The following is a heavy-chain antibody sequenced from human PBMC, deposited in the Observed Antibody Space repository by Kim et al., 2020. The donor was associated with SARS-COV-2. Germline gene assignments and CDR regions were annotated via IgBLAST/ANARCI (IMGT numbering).Heavy chain of an antibody. V-gene: IGHV3-73*01. D-gene: IGHD1-26*01. CDR1: GFPFSDSA. CDR2: MKCKGDNYAT. CDR3: TAREVGRTPLSPHY. Sequence: GGSLRLSCAASGFPFSDSAIHWFRQASGKGPEWLGRMKCKGDNYATAYLASLKGRFIVSRDDSKNTAFLQMNSLTIDDTAMYYCTAREVGRTPLSPHYWGQGTLVIVSS. J-gene: IGHJ4*02.